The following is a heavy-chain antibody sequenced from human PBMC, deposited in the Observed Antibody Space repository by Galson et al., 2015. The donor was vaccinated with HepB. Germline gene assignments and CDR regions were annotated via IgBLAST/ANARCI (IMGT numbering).Heavy chain of an antibody. CDR1: GYTFTSYA. CDR2: INAGNGNT. CDR3: ARGRASRTTTNDY. V-gene: IGHV1-3*01. J-gene: IGHJ4*02. D-gene: IGHD1/OR15-1a*01. Sequence: QSGAEVKKPGASVKVSCKASGYTFTSYAMHWVRQAPGQRLEWMGWINAGNGNTKYSQKFRGRVTITRDTSASTAYTELSSLRSEDTAVYYCARGRASRTTTNDYWGQGTLVTVSS.